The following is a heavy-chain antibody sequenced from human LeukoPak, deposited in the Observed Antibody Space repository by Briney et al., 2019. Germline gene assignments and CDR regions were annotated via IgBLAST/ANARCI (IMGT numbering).Heavy chain of an antibody. CDR2: ISYSGST. J-gene: IGHJ3*02. D-gene: IGHD6-13*01. Sequence: SETLSLTCSVSGASIRSFYWSWIRQPPGKGLEWIGYISYSGSTKYNPSLKSRATMSADTSKSQLSLRLDSVTAADTAVYFCAQQVVGTSDTFGIWGQGTMVTVSS. V-gene: IGHV4-59*01. CDR3: AQQVVGTSDTFGI. CDR1: GASIRSFY.